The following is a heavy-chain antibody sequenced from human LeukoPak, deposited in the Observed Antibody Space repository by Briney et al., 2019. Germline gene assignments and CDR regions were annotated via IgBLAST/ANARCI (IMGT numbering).Heavy chain of an antibody. Sequence: GGSLRLSCAASGFTFSSYSMTWVRQAPGKGLEWVSSISGSGGSTYYAGSVKGRFTISRDNSKNTLYLQMNSLRAEDTAVYYCAKDFLYLSSTSHWGQGTLVTVSS. CDR2: ISGSGGST. CDR3: AKDFLYLSSTSH. J-gene: IGHJ4*02. CDR1: GFTFSSYS. V-gene: IGHV3-23*01. D-gene: IGHD2-2*01.